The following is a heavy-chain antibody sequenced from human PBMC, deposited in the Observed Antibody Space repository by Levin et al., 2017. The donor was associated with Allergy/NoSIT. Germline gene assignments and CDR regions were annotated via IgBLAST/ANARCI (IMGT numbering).Heavy chain of an antibody. CDR2: IYPGDSDT. J-gene: IGHJ6*02. CDR1: GYSFTKYW. V-gene: IGHV5-51*01. CDR3: ARGTDYGDSFDYGMDD. D-gene: IGHD4-17*01. Sequence: GESLKISCKGSGYSFTKYWIGWVRQTPGKGLEWMGIIYPGDSDTRNSPSFQGQVTVSVDKSINTAYLQWSSLKASDTAMYYCARGTDYGDSFDYGMDDWGQGTTVTVSS.